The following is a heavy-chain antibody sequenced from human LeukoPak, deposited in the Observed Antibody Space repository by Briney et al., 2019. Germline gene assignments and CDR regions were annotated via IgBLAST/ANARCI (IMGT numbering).Heavy chain of an antibody. CDR3: ARGRWQLVPFDY. CDR2: ISNSGRTI. V-gene: IGHV3-11*04. CDR1: GFTFSDYY. Sequence: PGVSLRLSCAASGFTFSDYYMSWIRGAPGKALEWISYISNSGRTIYYADSVKGRFTISRDNVKNSVFLQMNSLRADDTAVYYCARGRWQLVPFDYWGQGTLVTVSS. D-gene: IGHD6-6*01. J-gene: IGHJ4*02.